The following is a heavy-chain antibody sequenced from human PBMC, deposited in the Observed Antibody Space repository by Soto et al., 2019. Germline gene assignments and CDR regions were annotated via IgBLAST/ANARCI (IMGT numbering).Heavy chain of an antibody. D-gene: IGHD2-8*01. V-gene: IGHV3-9*01. CDR3: AKDRSQRAHWVLMVYAGLGGMDV. Sequence: EVQLVESGGGLVQPGRSLRLSCAASGFTFDDYAMHWVRQAPGKGLEWVSGISWNSGSIGYADSVKGRFTISRDNAKNSLYLQMNSLRAEDTALYYCAKDRSQRAHWVLMVYAGLGGMDVWGQGTTVTVSS. CDR2: ISWNSGSI. CDR1: GFTFDDYA. J-gene: IGHJ6*02.